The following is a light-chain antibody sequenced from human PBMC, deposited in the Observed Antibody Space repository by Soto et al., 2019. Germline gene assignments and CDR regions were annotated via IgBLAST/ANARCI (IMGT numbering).Light chain of an antibody. CDR2: DAS. CDR1: QSISSAY. J-gene: IGKJ1*01. V-gene: IGKV3-20*01. CDR3: QQYASSRT. Sequence: EIVLTQSPGTLSLSPGESATLSCRASQSISSAYLAWYQQKPGQAPRLLIYDASSRATGIPDRFSGSGSGTDFTLTISRLEPEDFAVYYCQQYASSRTFGQGTKVDI.